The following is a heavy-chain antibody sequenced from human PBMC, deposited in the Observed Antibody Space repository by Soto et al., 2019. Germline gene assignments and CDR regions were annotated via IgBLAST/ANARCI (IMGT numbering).Heavy chain of an antibody. CDR1: GFTFSSYG. CDR2: ISYDGSNK. D-gene: IGHD6-19*01. Sequence: GGSLRLSCAASGFTFSSYGMHWVRQAPGKGLEWVAVISYDGSNKYYADSVKGRFTISRDNSKNTLYLQMNSLRAEDTAVYYCAKVAGSSGWYPRYYYGMDVWGQGTTVTVSS. V-gene: IGHV3-30*18. J-gene: IGHJ6*02. CDR3: AKVAGSSGWYPRYYYGMDV.